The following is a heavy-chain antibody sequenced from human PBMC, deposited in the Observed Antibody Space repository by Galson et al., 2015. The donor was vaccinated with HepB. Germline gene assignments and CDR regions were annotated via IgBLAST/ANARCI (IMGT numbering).Heavy chain of an antibody. CDR2: MNTYGSHI. V-gene: IGHV3-21*01. Sequence: SLRLSCAASGFTFTDYSMNWLRQAPGKGLEWVSSMNTYGSHIYYAESVKGRFTISRDNAKNSLYLQMNCLRAEDTAVYYCARSIPYTSSGDYWGQGTLVTVS. J-gene: IGHJ4*02. CDR1: GFTFTDYS. D-gene: IGHD6-6*01. CDR3: ARSIPYTSSGDY.